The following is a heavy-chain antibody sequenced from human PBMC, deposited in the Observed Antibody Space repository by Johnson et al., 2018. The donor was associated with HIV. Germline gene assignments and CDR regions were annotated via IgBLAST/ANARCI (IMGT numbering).Heavy chain of an antibody. D-gene: IGHD3-3*01. V-gene: IGHV3-30*03. J-gene: IGHJ3*02. CDR3: ATLGGFLEWPNGAFDI. CDR1: GFTFSSYG. Sequence: QVQLVESGGGVVQPGRSLRLSCAASGFTFSSYGMHWVRQAPGKGLEWVALISYDGSNKYYADSVKGRFTISRDNSKNTLYLQMNSLRAEDTGVYYCATLGGFLEWPNGAFDIWGQGTMVTVSS. CDR2: ISYDGSNK.